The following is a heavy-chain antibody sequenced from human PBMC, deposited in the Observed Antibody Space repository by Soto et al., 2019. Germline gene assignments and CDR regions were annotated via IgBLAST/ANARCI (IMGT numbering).Heavy chain of an antibody. CDR2: IYYGGST. D-gene: IGHD3-9*01. Sequence: PSETLSLTCTVSGDSISSYYWSWIRQSPGKGLEWIGQIYYGGSTNYNPSLKSRVTILLDTSKNQLSLEVRSMTAADTAVYYCASRHYDILTGYHYYFDYWGQGTRVTVSS. CDR1: GDSISSYY. J-gene: IGHJ4*02. CDR3: ASRHYDILTGYHYYFDY. V-gene: IGHV4-59*08.